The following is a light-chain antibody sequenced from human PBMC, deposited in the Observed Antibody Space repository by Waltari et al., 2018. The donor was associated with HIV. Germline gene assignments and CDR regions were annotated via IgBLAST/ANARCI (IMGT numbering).Light chain of an antibody. J-gene: IGLJ3*02. CDR1: SLRSYY. Sequence: SSELTQDPAVSVALGQTVRITCQGDSLRSYYASWYQQRPGQAPVLVINNPNNRPSGIPDRFSGSSSGNTASLTITGAQAEDEGDYYCNSRDSSGNHHWVFGGGTKLTVL. CDR2: NPN. V-gene: IGLV3-19*01. CDR3: NSRDSSGNHHWV.